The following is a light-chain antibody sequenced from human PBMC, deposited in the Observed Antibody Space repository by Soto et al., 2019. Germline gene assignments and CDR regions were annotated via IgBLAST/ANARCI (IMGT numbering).Light chain of an antibody. Sequence: EKVLTQSPATLSVSPGERAPLSCRASQSVSSDLAWYQQKPGQAPRLLIYGASTRATGVPARFSGSGSETEFTLTITSLQSEDFAVYYCQHYDSWPPLFGPGTIVDIK. CDR1: QSVSSD. V-gene: IGKV3-15*01. CDR2: GAS. J-gene: IGKJ3*01. CDR3: QHYDSWPPL.